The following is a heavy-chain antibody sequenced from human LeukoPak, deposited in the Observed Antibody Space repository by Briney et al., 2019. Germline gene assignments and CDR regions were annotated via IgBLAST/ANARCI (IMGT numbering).Heavy chain of an antibody. J-gene: IGHJ4*02. CDR1: GFTFSSYG. Sequence: GGSLRLSCAASGFTFSSYGMHRVRQAPGKGLEWVAVIWYDGSNKYYADSVKGRFTISRDNSKNTLYLQMNSLRAEDTAVYYCARDRGELQPLYYFDYWGQGTLVTVSS. D-gene: IGHD1-26*01. CDR2: IWYDGSNK. CDR3: ARDRGELQPLYYFDY. V-gene: IGHV3-33*01.